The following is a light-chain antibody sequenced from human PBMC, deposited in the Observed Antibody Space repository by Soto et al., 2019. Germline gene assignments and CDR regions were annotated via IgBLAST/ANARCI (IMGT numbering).Light chain of an antibody. Sequence: QSVLTQPPSVSGAPGQGVTISCSGSASNIGKNGVNWYQQLPGKATKLVVYYDDLLPSGVSDRFSGSNSGTSASLAISGLQSEDEADYFCAAWEDGLNGLVFGGGTKLTVL. CDR3: AAWEDGLNGLV. J-gene: IGLJ3*02. CDR1: ASNIGKNG. V-gene: IGLV1-36*01. CDR2: YDD.